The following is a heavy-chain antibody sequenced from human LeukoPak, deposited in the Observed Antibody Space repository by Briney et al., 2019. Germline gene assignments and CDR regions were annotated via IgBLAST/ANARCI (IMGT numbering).Heavy chain of an antibody. Sequence: GESLKISRKGSGYSFTSYWIGWVRQMPGKGLECMGILYPGYSDTRYSPSFQGQVTISADKSISTAYLQWRTLKASDTAMYYCARQLWFGELSFDYWGQGTLVTVSS. J-gene: IGHJ4*02. V-gene: IGHV5-51*01. D-gene: IGHD3-10*01. CDR1: GYSFTSYW. CDR2: LYPGYSDT. CDR3: ARQLWFGELSFDY.